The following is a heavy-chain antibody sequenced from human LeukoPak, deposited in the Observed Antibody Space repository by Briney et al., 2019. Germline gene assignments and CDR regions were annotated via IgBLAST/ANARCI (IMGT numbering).Heavy chain of an antibody. CDR3: ARDTGNPRYYYGMDV. CDR1: GGSISSYY. V-gene: IGHV4-59*01. CDR2: IYYSGST. J-gene: IGHJ6*02. Sequence: SETLSLTCTVSGGSISSYYWSWIRQSPGKGLEWIGYIYYSGSTNYNPSLESRVTISVDTSKNQFSLKLSSVTAADTAVYYCARDTGNPRYYYGMDVWGQGTTVTVSS. D-gene: IGHD2/OR15-2a*01.